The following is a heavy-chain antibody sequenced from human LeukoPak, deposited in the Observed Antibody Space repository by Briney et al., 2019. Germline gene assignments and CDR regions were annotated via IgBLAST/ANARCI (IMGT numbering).Heavy chain of an antibody. V-gene: IGHV1-2*02. CDR3: AKNGDYGYAMDV. CDR1: GYTFTDYY. CDR2: FNPYSGAS. D-gene: IGHD4-17*01. J-gene: IGHJ6*02. Sequence: ASVKVSCKASGYTFTDYYMHWVRQAPGQGLEWVGSFNPYSGASKYAQKLQGRVTMTSDTSISTAYLQLGRVIGDDTAVYYCAKNGDYGYAMDVWGQGTTVTVSS.